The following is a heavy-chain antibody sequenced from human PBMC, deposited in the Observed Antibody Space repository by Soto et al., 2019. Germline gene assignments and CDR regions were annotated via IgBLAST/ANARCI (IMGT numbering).Heavy chain of an antibody. CDR2: ISYDGSNK. D-gene: IGHD1-26*01. CDR3: ARDQGGVGAKCFDY. Sequence: GGSLRLSCAASGFTFSSYAMHWVRQAPGNGLEWVAVISYDGSNKYYADSVKGRFTISRDNSKNTVYLQMNSLRAEDTAVYYCARDQGGVGAKCFDYWGQGTLVTVSS. V-gene: IGHV3-30-3*01. J-gene: IGHJ4*02. CDR1: GFTFSSYA.